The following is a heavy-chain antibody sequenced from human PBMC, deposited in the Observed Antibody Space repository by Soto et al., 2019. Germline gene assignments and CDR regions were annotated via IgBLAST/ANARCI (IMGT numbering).Heavy chain of an antibody. CDR1: GGSFSGYY. D-gene: IGHD2-21*01. CDR2: INHSGST. V-gene: IGHV4-34*01. Sequence: PSETLTLTCAVYGGSFSGYYWSWIRQPPGKELEWIGEINHSGSTNYNPSLKSRVTISVDTSKNQFSLKLSSVTAADTAVYYCARGRVSDYWGQGTLVTVSS. J-gene: IGHJ4*02. CDR3: ARGRVSDY.